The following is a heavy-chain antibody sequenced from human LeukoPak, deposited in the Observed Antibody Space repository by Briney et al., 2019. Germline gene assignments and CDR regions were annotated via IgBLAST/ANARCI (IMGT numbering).Heavy chain of an antibody. J-gene: IGHJ6*03. CDR3: ARGRNPAPDSSGYYYVFYYYYMDV. V-gene: IGHV1-69*06. D-gene: IGHD3-22*01. CDR1: GYTFTSYG. Sequence: SVKVSCKASGYTFTSYGISWVRQAPGQGLEWMGGIIPIFGTANYAQKFQGRVTITADKSTSTAYMELSSLRSEDTAVYYCARGRNPAPDSSGYYYVFYYYYMDVWGKGTTVTISS. CDR2: IIPIFGTA.